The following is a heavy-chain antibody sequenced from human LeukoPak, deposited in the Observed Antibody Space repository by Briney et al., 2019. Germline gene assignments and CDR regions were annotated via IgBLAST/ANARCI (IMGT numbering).Heavy chain of an antibody. D-gene: IGHD6-13*01. J-gene: IGHJ4*02. V-gene: IGHV3-21*01. CDR2: ISSSSSYI. CDR3: AREQRGVAAAGY. CDR1: GFTFSSYS. Sequence: KPGGSLRLSCAASGFTFSSYSMNWVRQAPGKGLEWVSSISSSSSYIYYADSVKGRFTISRDNAKNSLYLQMNSLRAEDTAVYYCAREQRGVAAAGYWGQGTLVTVSS.